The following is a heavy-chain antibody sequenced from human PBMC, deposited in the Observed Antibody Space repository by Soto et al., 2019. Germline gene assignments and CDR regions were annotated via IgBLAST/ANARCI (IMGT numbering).Heavy chain of an antibody. CDR3: ARGRTEYSRSPLEGRDYYYYMDV. CDR2: INHSGST. V-gene: IGHV4-34*01. J-gene: IGHJ6*03. CDR1: GGSFSGYY. D-gene: IGHD6-6*01. Sequence: SETLSLTCAVYGGSFSGYYWSWIRQPPGKGLEWIGEINHSGSTNYNPSLKSRVTISVDTSKNQFSLKLSSVTAADTAVYYCARGRTEYSRSPLEGRDYYYYMDVWGNGTTVT.